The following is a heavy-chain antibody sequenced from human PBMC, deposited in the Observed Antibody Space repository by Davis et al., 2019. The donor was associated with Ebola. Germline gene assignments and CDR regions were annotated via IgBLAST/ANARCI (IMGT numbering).Heavy chain of an antibody. D-gene: IGHD4-17*01. CDR1: GGTFSSYS. V-gene: IGHV1-69*13. CDR2: IIPVYGTT. J-gene: IGHJ5*02. Sequence: SVKVSCKASGGTFSSYSISWVRQAPGQGLEWMGAIIPVYGTTSYAQAFQDRVTMTADESTSTAYMELSNVRPDDTAVYYCARHGDYDPWFDPWGQGTLVTVSS. CDR3: ARHGDYDPWFDP.